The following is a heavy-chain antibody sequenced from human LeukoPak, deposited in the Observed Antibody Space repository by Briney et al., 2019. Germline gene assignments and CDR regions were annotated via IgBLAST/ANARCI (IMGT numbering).Heavy chain of an antibody. V-gene: IGHV4-59*01. CDR3: ARDVDSSDAFDI. CDR2: IYKSGST. CDR1: GGSISTYQ. Sequence: PSETLSLTCTVSGGSISTYQWSWIRQPPGKGLEWIGNIYKSGSTNYNPSLKSRVTISIDTSEKQFSLRLSSVTAADTAVYYCARDVDSSDAFDIWGQGTMVTVSS. D-gene: IGHD3-22*01. J-gene: IGHJ3*02.